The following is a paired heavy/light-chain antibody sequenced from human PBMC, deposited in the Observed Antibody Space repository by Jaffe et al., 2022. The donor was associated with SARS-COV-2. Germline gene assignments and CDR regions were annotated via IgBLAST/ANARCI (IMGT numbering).Heavy chain of an antibody. CDR3: ARDPQDPTPADY. J-gene: IGHJ4*02. CDR2: IYANSGGT. D-gene: IGHD4-17*01. Sequence: QVQLVQSGAEVKRPGASVKVSCKASGYTFTDFYIQWVRQAPGQGLEWMGWIYANSGGTNYAQKFQGRVTMTRDTSINTAYMELSSLRSDDTAVYYCARDPQDPTPADYWGQGTLVTVSS. CDR1: GYTFTDFY. V-gene: IGHV1-2*02.
Light chain of an antibody. CDR2: AAS. Sequence: DIQMTQSPSSLSASIGDRVTITCRANQGINNYLAWYQQKPGKVPKLLIYAASTLQSGVPSRFSGSGSGTDFALTISGLQPEDVATYYCQKHDSAPWTFGQGTRVEIK. J-gene: IGKJ1*01. V-gene: IGKV1-27*01. CDR1: QGINNY. CDR3: QKHDSAPWT.